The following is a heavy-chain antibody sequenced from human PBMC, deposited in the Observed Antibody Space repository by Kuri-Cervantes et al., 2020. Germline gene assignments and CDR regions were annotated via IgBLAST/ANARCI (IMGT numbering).Heavy chain of an antibody. V-gene: IGHV2-5*02. D-gene: IGHD6-13*01. Sequence: SGPTLVKPTQTLTLTCTFSGFSLSTSGVGVGWIRQPPGKALEWLALIYWDDDKRYSPSLTSRLTITKDTSKNQVVLTMTNMDPVDTATYYCAHKGAAGGWFDPWGQGTLVTVSS. CDR3: AHKGAAGGWFDP. CDR2: IYWDDDK. CDR1: GFSLSTSGVG. J-gene: IGHJ5*02.